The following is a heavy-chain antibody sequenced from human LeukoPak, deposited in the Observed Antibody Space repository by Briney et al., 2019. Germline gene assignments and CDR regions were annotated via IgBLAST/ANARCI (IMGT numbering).Heavy chain of an antibody. CDR3: ARVLIGAAAAMGFDY. D-gene: IGHD2-2*01. V-gene: IGHV1-69*06. CDR2: IIPIFGTA. Sequence: AAVKVSCKASGYTFTSYGISWVRQAPGQGLEWMGGIIPIFGTANYAQKFQGRVTITADKSTSTAYMELSSLRSEDTAVYYCARVLIGAAAAMGFDYWGQGTLVTVSS. J-gene: IGHJ4*02. CDR1: GYTFTSYG.